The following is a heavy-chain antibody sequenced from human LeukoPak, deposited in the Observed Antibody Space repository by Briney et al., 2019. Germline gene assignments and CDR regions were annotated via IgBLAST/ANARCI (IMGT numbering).Heavy chain of an antibody. D-gene: IGHD6-19*01. CDR1: GFTFSMYA. CDR2: ISSDGGST. CDR3: AKMVHTEQWLVPFDY. Sequence: GGSLRLSCAASGFTFSMYAMHWVRQAPGKGLEYVSAISSDGGSTYYANSVKGRFTISRDNSKNTLYLQMGSLRAEDMAVYYCAKMVHTEQWLVPFDYWGQGTLVTVSS. J-gene: IGHJ4*02. V-gene: IGHV3-64*01.